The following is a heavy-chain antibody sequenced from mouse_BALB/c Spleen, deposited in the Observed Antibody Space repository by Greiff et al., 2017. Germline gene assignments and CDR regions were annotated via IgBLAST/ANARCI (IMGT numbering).Heavy chain of an antibody. Sequence: QVQLKQSGPGLVAPSQSLSITCTVSGFSLTSYGVHWVRQPPGKGLEWLGVIWAGGSTNYNSALMSRLSISKDNSKSQVFLKMNSLQTDDTAMYYCARGSDYDAYYYAMDYWGQGTSVTVSS. CDR3: ARGSDYDAYYYAMDY. V-gene: IGHV2-9*02. D-gene: IGHD2-4*01. J-gene: IGHJ4*01. CDR2: IWAGGST. CDR1: GFSLTSYG.